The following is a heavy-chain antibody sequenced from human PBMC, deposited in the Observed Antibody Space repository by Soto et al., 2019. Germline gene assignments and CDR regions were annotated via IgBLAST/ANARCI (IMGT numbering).Heavy chain of an antibody. Sequence: GESVKISCKGSGYSFTTYWIGWVRKMPGKGLEWMGIIYPGDSDTRYSPSFQGQVTISVDKSISTAYLQWSSLKASDTAMYYCAREYSCSSTSCIDYWGQGTLVTVSS. V-gene: IGHV5-51*01. J-gene: IGHJ4*02. CDR2: IYPGDSDT. CDR3: AREYSCSSTSCIDY. D-gene: IGHD2-2*01. CDR1: GYSFTTYW.